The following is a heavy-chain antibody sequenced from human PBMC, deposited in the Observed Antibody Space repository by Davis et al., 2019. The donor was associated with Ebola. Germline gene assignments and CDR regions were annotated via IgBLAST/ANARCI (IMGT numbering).Heavy chain of an antibody. V-gene: IGHV4-34*01. J-gene: IGHJ4*02. Sequence: PSETLSLTCAVYGGSFSGYYWSWIRQPPGKGLEWIGEINHSGSTNYNPSLKSRVTISVDTSKNQFSLKLSSVTAADTAVYYCARVSGYDSSGYYSYFDYWGQGTLVTVSS. CDR3: ARVSGYDSSGYYSYFDY. CDR2: INHSGST. CDR1: GGSFSGYY. D-gene: IGHD3-22*01.